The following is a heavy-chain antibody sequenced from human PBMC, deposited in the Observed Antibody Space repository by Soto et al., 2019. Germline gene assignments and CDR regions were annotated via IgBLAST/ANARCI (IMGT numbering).Heavy chain of an antibody. CDR1: DAYITQHY. CDR2: VSSTGST. V-gene: IGHV4-59*11. Sequence: SQTLSLPCTVFDAYITQHYCNWILQSPEKGLEWIVWVSSTGSTVYNPSLTSRVTGSLDTSKNQFSLTLNSVTAADTAVYHCARGGGSPYHKPEFDFWGEGTLVTVSS. J-gene: IGHJ4*02. CDR3: ARGGGSPYHKPEFDF. D-gene: IGHD6-13*01.